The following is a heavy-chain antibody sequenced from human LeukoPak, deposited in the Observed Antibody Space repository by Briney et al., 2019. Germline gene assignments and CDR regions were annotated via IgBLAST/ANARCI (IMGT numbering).Heavy chain of an antibody. D-gene: IGHD1-26*01. CDR1: GFTFSSYS. CDR2: ISSSSSYI. J-gene: IGHJ4*02. V-gene: IGHV3-21*01. CDR3: AYHSGSYRPFDY. Sequence: PGGSLRLSCAASGFTFSSYSMNWVRQAPGKGLEWVSSISSSSSYIYYADPVKGRFTISRDNAKNSLYLQMNSLRAEDTAVYYCAYHSGSYRPFDYWGQGTLVTVSS.